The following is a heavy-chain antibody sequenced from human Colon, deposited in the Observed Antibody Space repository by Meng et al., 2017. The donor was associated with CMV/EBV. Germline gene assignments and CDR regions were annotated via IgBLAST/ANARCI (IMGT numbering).Heavy chain of an antibody. D-gene: IGHD2-8*01. CDR3: ARGNGDHLFDY. Sequence: CAVSGASIKSAGSAWTWIRHPPGMGLEWIGNVYTTGSTFYNPSLKSRVTISVDVSKNQFSLQLRSVTAADTAVYYCARGNGDHLFDYWGQGTLVTVSS. J-gene: IGHJ4*02. V-gene: IGHV4-30-2*01. CDR1: GASIKSAGSA. CDR2: VYTTGST.